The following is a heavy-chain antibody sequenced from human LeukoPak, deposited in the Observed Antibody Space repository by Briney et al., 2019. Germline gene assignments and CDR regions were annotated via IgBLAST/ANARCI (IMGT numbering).Heavy chain of an antibody. CDR1: GFTFINAW. CDR3: TTDGVGIEGATFDY. J-gene: IGHJ4*02. V-gene: IGHV3-15*01. Sequence: PGESLSLSCAAYGFTFINAWMAWVRQAPGKVLEWVGRIKAKANGGTTDYDAPVKGRFTISRDDSKNTLYLQMNSLKTEDTAVYYCTTDGVGIEGATFDYWGQGTLVTVSS. D-gene: IGHD1-26*01. CDR2: IKAKANGGTT.